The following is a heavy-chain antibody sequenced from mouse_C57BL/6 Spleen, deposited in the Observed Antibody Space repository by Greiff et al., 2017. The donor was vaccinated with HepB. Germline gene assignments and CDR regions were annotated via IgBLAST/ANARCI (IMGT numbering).Heavy chain of an antibody. Sequence: QVQLQQPGAELVKPGASVKLSCKASGYTFTSYWMQWVKQRPGQGLEWIGEIDPSDSYTNYNQKFKGKATLTVDTSSSTAYMQLSSLTSEDSAVYYCARRGTAQGRGPAWFAYWGQGTLVTVSA. CDR2: IDPSDSYT. D-gene: IGHD3-2*02. V-gene: IGHV1-50*01. CDR1: GYTFTSYW. CDR3: ARRGTAQGRGPAWFAY. J-gene: IGHJ3*01.